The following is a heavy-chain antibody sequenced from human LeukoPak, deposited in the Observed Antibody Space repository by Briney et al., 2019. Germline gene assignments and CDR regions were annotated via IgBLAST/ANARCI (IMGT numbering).Heavy chain of an antibody. J-gene: IGHJ5*02. V-gene: IGHV4-61*02. CDR3: ARDTNWFDP. Sequence: SETLSLTCTVSGGSISSGSYYWSWIRQPAGKGLEWIGRIYTSGSTNYNPSLKSRVTMSVDTSKNQFSLKLSSVTAADTAVYYCARDTNWFDPWGQGTLVTVSS. CDR1: GGSISSGSYY. CDR2: IYTSGST.